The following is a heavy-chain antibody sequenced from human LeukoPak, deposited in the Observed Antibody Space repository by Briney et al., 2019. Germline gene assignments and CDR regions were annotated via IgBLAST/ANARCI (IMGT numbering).Heavy chain of an antibody. CDR1: GGSISSYY. CDR3: AKVGGVMATIDA. V-gene: IGHV4-4*07. J-gene: IGHJ4*02. Sequence: SETLSLTCTVSGGSISSYYWSWIRQPAGKGLEWIGRIYTSGSTNYNPSLKSRVTMSVDTSKNQFSLKVISVTAADTAVYYCAKVGGVMATIDAWGQGTLVTVSS. CDR2: IYTSGST. D-gene: IGHD5-24*01.